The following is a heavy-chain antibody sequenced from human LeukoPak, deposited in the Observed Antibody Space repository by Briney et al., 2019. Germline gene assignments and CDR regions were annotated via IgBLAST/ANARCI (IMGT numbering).Heavy chain of an antibody. CDR2: INHSGST. Sequence: PSETLSLTCAVYGGSFSGYYWSWIRQPPGKGLEWIGEINHSGSTNYNPSLKSRVTISVDTSKNQFSLKLSSVTAADTAVYHCARLSRDGYNYLDYWGQGTLVTVSS. D-gene: IGHD5-24*01. CDR3: ARLSRDGYNYLDY. CDR1: GGSFSGYY. J-gene: IGHJ4*02. V-gene: IGHV4-34*01.